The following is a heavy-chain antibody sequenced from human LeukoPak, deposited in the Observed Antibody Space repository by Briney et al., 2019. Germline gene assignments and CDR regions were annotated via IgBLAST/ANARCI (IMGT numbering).Heavy chain of an antibody. V-gene: IGHV3-33*01. CDR1: GFTFSNYG. J-gene: IGHJ2*01. Sequence: PGRSLRLSCAASGFTFSNYGMHWVRQAPGKGLEWVAVIWSDESNKYYADSVKGRFTISRDNFKNTLYLHMNRLRAEDTTVYYCARGVVGATTGWYFDLWSRGTLVTVSS. CDR3: ARGVVGATTGWYFDL. CDR2: IWSDESNK. D-gene: IGHD1-26*01.